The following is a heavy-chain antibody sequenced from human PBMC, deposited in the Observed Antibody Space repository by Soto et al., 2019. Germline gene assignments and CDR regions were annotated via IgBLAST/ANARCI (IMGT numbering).Heavy chain of an antibody. CDR3: ARQPPVVPENWYFDL. CDR1: GFTVSSNY. J-gene: IGHJ2*01. D-gene: IGHD3-10*02. Sequence: EVQLVESGGGLVQPGGSLRLSCAASGFTVSSNYMSWVRQAPGKGLEWVSVIYSGGSTYYADSVKGRFTISRDNSKNTLYLQMNSLRAEDTAVYYCARQPPVVPENWYFDLWGRGTLVTVSS. CDR2: IYSGGST. V-gene: IGHV3-66*04.